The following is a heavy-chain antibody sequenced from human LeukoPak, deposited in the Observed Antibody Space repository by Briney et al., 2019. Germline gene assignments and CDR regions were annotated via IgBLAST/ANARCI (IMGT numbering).Heavy chain of an antibody. D-gene: IGHD3-22*01. CDR1: GYTFTGYY. CDR3: ARAGPYYYDSSGVPPNFDY. CDR2: INPNSGGT. V-gene: IGHV1-2*02. J-gene: IGHJ4*02. Sequence: GASVKVSCKASGYTFTGYYMHWVRQAPGQGLEWMGWINPNSGGTNYAQKFQGRVTMTRDTSISTAYMELSRLRSDDTAVYYCARAGPYYYDSSGVPPNFDYWGQGTLVTVSS.